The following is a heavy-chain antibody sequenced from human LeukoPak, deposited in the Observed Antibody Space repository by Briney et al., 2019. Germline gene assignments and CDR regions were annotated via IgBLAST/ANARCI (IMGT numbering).Heavy chain of an antibody. CDR1: GFTFSSYG. D-gene: IGHD2-15*01. CDR2: IWYDGSNK. V-gene: IGHV3-33*01. J-gene: IGHJ4*02. CDR3: ARDNCSGGSCCADY. Sequence: GRSLRLSCAASGFTFSSYGMHWVRQAPGKGLEWVAVIWYDGSNKYYADSVKGRFTISRDNSKNTLYLQMNSLRAEDTAAYYCARDNCSGGSCCADYWGQGTLVTVSS.